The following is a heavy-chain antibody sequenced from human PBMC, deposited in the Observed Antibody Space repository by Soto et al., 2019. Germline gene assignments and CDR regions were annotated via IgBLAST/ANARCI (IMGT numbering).Heavy chain of an antibody. CDR1: GGSISSSSYY. J-gene: IGHJ6*02. CDR2: IYYSGST. Sequence: SETLSLTCTVSGGSISSSSYYWGWIRQPPGKGLEWIGSIYYSGSTYYNPSLKSRVTISVDTSKNQFSLKLSSVTAADTAVYYCARRPEGYYYYGMDVWGQGTTVTVSS. V-gene: IGHV4-39*01. CDR3: ARRPEGYYYYGMDV.